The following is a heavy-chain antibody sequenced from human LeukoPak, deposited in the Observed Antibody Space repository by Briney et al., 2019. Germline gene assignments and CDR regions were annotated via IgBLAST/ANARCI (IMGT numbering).Heavy chain of an antibody. V-gene: IGHV6-1*01. Sequence: SQTLSLTCAISGDSVSSNSAAGNWIRQPPSRGLEWLGRTYYRSKWYNDYAVSVKSRITINPDTSKNQFSLQLNSVTPEDTAVYYCAREDPQWLGWGGFDYWGQGTLVTVSS. D-gene: IGHD6-19*01. CDR3: AREDPQWLGWGGFDY. CDR2: TYYRSKWYN. J-gene: IGHJ4*02. CDR1: GDSVSSNSAA.